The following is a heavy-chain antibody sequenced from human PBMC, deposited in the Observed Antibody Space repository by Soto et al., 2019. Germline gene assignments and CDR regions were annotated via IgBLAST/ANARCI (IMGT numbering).Heavy chain of an antibody. J-gene: IGHJ6*02. Sequence: EAQLVDSGGGLIQPGGSLRLSCAASGFTVTAHYVAWVRQAPGRGLEWVSLIYSGGGKYYADSVKGRFTISRDTSEKTFYLQMNSLRSEDTAVYYCARSDPAYAYGLNVWGQGTTVTVSS. CDR1: GFTVTAHY. CDR3: ARSDPAYAYGLNV. CDR2: IYSGGGK. D-gene: IGHD3-10*01. V-gene: IGHV3-53*01.